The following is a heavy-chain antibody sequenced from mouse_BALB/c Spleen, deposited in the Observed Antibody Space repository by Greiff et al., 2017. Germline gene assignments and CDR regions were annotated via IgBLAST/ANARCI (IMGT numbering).Heavy chain of an antibody. Sequence: DVMLVESGGGLVQPGGSLRLSCATSGFTFTGYYMSWVRQPPGKALEWLGFIRNKANGYTTEYSASVKGRFTISRDNSQSILYLQMNTLRAEDSATYYCARDNDPFAYWGQGTLVTVSA. V-gene: IGHV7-3*02. CDR2: IRNKANGYTT. D-gene: IGHD2-12*01. CDR3: ARDNDPFAY. J-gene: IGHJ3*01. CDR1: GFTFTGYY.